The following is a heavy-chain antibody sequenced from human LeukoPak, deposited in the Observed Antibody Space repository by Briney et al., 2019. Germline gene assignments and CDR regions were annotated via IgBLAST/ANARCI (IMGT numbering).Heavy chain of an antibody. V-gene: IGHV4-59*01. D-gene: IGHD2-21*01. CDR3: LARIAGFDY. CDR2: IYYSGST. CDR1: GGSISSYY. Sequence: SETLSLTCTVSGGSISSYYWSWIRQPPGKGLEWIGYIYYSGSTNYNPSLKSRVTISVDTSKNQFSLKLSSVTAADTAVYYCLARIAGFDYLGQGTLVTVSS. J-gene: IGHJ4*02.